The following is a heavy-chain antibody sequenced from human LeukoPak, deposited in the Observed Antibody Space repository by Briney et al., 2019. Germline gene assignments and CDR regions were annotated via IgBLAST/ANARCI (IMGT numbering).Heavy chain of an antibody. CDR3: VRASGSYDY. Sequence: PGGSLSLSCAASGFAFNTYGMHWVRQAPGKGLEWVAVIWFDGSNKYYADSVKGRFTISKDNSKNTLYLHMSSLRAEDTAVYYCVRASGSYDYWGQGTLVTVSS. CDR2: IWFDGSNK. V-gene: IGHV3-33*01. CDR1: GFAFNTYG. J-gene: IGHJ4*02. D-gene: IGHD1-26*01.